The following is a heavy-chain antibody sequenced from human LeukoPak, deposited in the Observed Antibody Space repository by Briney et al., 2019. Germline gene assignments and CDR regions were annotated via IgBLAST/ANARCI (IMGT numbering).Heavy chain of an antibody. V-gene: IGHV4-59*01. CDR3: AGRNWNYGAHWLDP. J-gene: IGHJ5*02. D-gene: IGHD1-7*01. Sequence: SETLSLTCTVSGGSISSYYWSWIRQPPGKRLEWIGYIYYSGSTNYNPSLKSRVTISVDTSKNQFSLKLSSVTAADTAVYYCAGRNWNYGAHWLDPWGQGTLVTVPS. CDR2: IYYSGST. CDR1: GGSISSYY.